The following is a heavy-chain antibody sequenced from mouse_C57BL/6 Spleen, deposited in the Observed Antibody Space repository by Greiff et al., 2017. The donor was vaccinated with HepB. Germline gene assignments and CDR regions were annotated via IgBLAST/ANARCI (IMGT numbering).Heavy chain of an antibody. CDR3: AREDFYDYYAMDY. Sequence: ESGPGLVKPSQSLSLTCSVTGYSITSGYYWNWIRQFPGNKLEWMGYISYDGSNNYNPSLKNRISITRDTSKNQFFLKLNSVTTEDTATYYCAREDFYDYYAMDYWGQGTSVTVSS. CDR2: ISYDGSN. J-gene: IGHJ4*01. D-gene: IGHD2-3*01. V-gene: IGHV3-6*01. CDR1: GYSITSGYY.